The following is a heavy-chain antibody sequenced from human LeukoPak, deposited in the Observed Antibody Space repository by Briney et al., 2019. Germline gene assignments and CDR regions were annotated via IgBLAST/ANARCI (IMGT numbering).Heavy chain of an antibody. D-gene: IGHD2-15*01. J-gene: IGHJ4*02. V-gene: IGHV3-23*01. CDR2: ISGSGGST. CDR3: AKDHGGYCSGGSCYYFDY. Sequence: PGGSLRLSCAASGFTFSSYAMSWVRQAPGKGLEWVSAISGSGGSTYYADSVKGRFTISRDNSKNTLYLQMNSLRAADTAVYYCAKDHGGYCSGGSCYYFDYWGQGTLVTVSS. CDR1: GFTFSSYA.